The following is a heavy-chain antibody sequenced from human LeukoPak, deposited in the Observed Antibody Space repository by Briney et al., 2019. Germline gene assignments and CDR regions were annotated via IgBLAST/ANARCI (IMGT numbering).Heavy chain of an antibody. CDR3: ARDRDTAMVHDAFDI. J-gene: IGHJ3*02. D-gene: IGHD5-18*01. V-gene: IGHV3-30*04. Sequence: QPGRSLRLSCAASGFTFSSYAMHWVRQALGKGLEWVAVISYDGSNKYYADSVKGRFTISRDNSKNTLYLQMNSLRAEDTAVYYCARDRDTAMVHDAFDIWGQGTMVTVSS. CDR1: GFTFSSYA. CDR2: ISYDGSNK.